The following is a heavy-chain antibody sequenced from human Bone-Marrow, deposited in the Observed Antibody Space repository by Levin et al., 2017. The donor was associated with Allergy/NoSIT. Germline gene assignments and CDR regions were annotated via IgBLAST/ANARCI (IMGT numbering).Heavy chain of an antibody. CDR3: HGGYNH. CDR2: IRTKAQNYAT. V-gene: IGHV3-73*01. J-gene: IGHJ1*01. CDR1: GFTFSGTA. Sequence: ASVKVSCAASGFTFSGTAMHWVRQASGQGLEWVGRIRTKAQNYATTYAASVQGRFTISRDDSNKTAFLQMNSLKTEDTAVYYCHGGYNHWSQGTLVIVSS. D-gene: IGHD5-24*01.